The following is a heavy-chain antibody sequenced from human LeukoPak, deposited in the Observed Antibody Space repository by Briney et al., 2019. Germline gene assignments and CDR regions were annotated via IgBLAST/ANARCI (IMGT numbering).Heavy chain of an antibody. Sequence: SETLSLTCAVYGGSFSGYYWSWIRQPPGKGLEWIGEINHSGSTNYNPSLKSRVTISVDTSKNQFSLKLSSVTAADTAVYYCARHSGYRAFDYWGQGTLVTVSS. J-gene: IGHJ4*02. V-gene: IGHV4-34*01. CDR1: GGSFSGYY. CDR2: INHSGST. D-gene: IGHD5-18*01. CDR3: ARHSGYRAFDY.